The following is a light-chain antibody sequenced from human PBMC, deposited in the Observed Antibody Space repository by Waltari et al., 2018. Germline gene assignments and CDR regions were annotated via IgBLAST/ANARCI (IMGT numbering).Light chain of an antibody. J-gene: IGLJ2*01. CDR2: EGT. CDR3: SSYAGSNIVV. V-gene: IGLV2-8*01. CDR1: SSDVGGYNY. Sequence: QSALSQPPSASGSPGQSVTISCTGTSSDVGGYNYVSWYQQHPGKAPKFVIYEGTKRPAGVPDRFSGSKSGNTASLTVSGLQAEDEADYYCSSYAGSNIVVFGGGTKLTVL.